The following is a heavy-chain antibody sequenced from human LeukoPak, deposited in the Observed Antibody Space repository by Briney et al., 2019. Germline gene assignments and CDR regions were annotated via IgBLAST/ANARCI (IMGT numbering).Heavy chain of an antibody. CDR1: GYTFTGYF. Sequence: GASVKVSCKASGYTFTGYFMHWVRQAPGQGLEWMGGIIPIFGTANYAQKFQGRVTITTDESTSTAYMELSSLRSEDTAVYYCARVRDELQLPYYFDYWGQGTLVTVSS. J-gene: IGHJ4*02. D-gene: IGHD5-24*01. CDR3: ARVRDELQLPYYFDY. V-gene: IGHV1-69*05. CDR2: IIPIFGTA.